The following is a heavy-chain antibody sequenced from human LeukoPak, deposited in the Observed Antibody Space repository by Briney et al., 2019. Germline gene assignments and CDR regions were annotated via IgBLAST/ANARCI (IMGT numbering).Heavy chain of an antibody. CDR1: GFTFSNAW. V-gene: IGHV3-15*01. CDR2: IKSKTDGGTT. CDR3: AKDRFTRPTQIGLCDY. J-gene: IGHJ4*02. D-gene: IGHD2-21*01. Sequence: SGGSLRLSCAASGFTFSNAWMSWVRQAPGKGLEWVGRIKSKTDGGTTDYAAPVKGRFTISRDNSKNTLYLQMNSLRAEDTAVYYCAKDRFTRPTQIGLCDYWGQGTLVTVSS.